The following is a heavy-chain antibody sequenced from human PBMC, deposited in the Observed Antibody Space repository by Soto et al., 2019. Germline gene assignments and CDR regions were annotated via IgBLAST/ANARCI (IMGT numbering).Heavy chain of an antibody. Sequence: SETLSLTCTASGGSISSGGYYWSWIRQHPGKGLEWIGYIYYSGSTYYNPSLKSRVTISVDTSKNQFSLKLSSVTAADTAVYYCARAPPGSYYKGQGDFGYFDYWGQGTLVTVSS. CDR2: IYYSGST. CDR1: GGSISSGGYY. CDR3: ARAPPGSYYKGQGDFGYFDY. V-gene: IGHV4-31*03. D-gene: IGHD3-10*01. J-gene: IGHJ4*02.